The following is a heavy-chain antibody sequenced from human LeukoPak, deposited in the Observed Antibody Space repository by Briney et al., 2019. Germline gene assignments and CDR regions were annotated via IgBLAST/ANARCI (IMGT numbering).Heavy chain of an antibody. D-gene: IGHD6-19*01. V-gene: IGHV1-46*01. CDR2: INPSGGST. J-gene: IGHJ6*02. CDR3: ARETAVAGTSYGMDV. Sequence: ASVKVSCKASGGTFSSYTISWVRQAPGQGLEWMGIINPSGGSTSYAQKFQGRVTMTRDTSTSTVYMELSSLRSEDTAVYYCARETAVAGTSYGMDVWGQGTTVTVSS. CDR1: GGTFSSYT.